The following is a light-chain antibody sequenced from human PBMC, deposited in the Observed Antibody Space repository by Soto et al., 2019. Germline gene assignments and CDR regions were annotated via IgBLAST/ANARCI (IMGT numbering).Light chain of an antibody. J-gene: IGKJ4*01. CDR3: QQLNSYLT. Sequence: DIQLTQSPFFLSASVGDRVTITCRASQGISSYLAWYQQKPGKAPKLLIYAASTLQSGVPSRFSGSGSGTEFTLTISSLQPEDFAIYYCQQLNSYLTFGGGTKVEIK. CDR1: QGISSY. V-gene: IGKV1-9*01. CDR2: AAS.